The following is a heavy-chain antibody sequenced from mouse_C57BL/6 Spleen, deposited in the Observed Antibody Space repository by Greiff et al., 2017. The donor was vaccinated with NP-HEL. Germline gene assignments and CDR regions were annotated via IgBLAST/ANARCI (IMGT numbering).Heavy chain of an antibody. CDR3: TRSYYGSSPFYAMDY. Sequence: VQVVESGAELVRPGASVTLSCKASGYTFTDYEMHWVKQTPVHGLEWIGAIDPETGGTAYNQKFKGKAILTADKSSSTAYMELRSLTSEDSAVYYCTRSYYGSSPFYAMDYWGQGTSVTVSS. D-gene: IGHD1-1*01. J-gene: IGHJ4*01. V-gene: IGHV1-15*01. CDR1: GYTFTDYE. CDR2: IDPETGGT.